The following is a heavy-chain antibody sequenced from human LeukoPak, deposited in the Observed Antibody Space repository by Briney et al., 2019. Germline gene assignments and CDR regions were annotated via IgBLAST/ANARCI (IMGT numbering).Heavy chain of an antibody. CDR2: ISADGETP. CDR3: AQGYSSGWYRY. Sequence: GGSLRLSCAVSGFSVNSFGMSWVRQAPGKGLEWISAISADGETPYYADSVKGRFIISRDNSKNTLYLQLSSLRAEDTAVYYCAQGYSSGWYRYWGQGSLVSVSS. J-gene: IGHJ4*02. D-gene: IGHD6-19*01. CDR1: GFSVNSFG. V-gene: IGHV3-23*01.